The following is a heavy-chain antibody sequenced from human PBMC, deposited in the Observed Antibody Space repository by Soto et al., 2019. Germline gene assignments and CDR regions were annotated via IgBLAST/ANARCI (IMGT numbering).Heavy chain of an antibody. CDR2: ILPIFGTA. Sequence: SVKVACKYSGATFKTEAINWVRQAPGQGLEWMGGILPIFGTADYAPRFQGRVTITADEATRTAYMELSSLRSQDTAVYYCARESGITMVRGVTKGAFDIWGRGTMVTGSS. J-gene: IGHJ3*02. D-gene: IGHD3-10*01. CDR3: ARESGITMVRGVTKGAFDI. CDR1: GATFKTEA. V-gene: IGHV1-69*13.